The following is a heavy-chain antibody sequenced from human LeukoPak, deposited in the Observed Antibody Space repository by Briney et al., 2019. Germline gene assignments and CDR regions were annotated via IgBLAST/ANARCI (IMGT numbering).Heavy chain of an antibody. J-gene: IGHJ4*02. CDR3: VKFVGAKGY. CDR2: ITNSGGGT. D-gene: IGHD1-26*01. Sequence: HPGGSLRLSCEASGFTFSSYAMTWVRQAPGKGLEWVSAITNSGGGTYYADSVKGRFTISRDNSKNTLYLQMNSLKAEDTAVYYCVKFVGAKGYWGQGTLVTVSS. V-gene: IGHV3-23*01. CDR1: GFTFSSYA.